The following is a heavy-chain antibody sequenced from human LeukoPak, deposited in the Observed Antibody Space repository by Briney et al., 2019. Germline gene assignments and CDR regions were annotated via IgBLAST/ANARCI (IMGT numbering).Heavy chain of an antibody. J-gene: IGHJ4*02. D-gene: IGHD3-3*01. CDR3: ARVSSDFWSSYYFDY. CDR1: GFTFSSYW. CDR2: IKQDGSEK. V-gene: IGHV3-7*01. Sequence: GGSLRLSCAASGFTFSSYWMSWVRQAPGKGLEWVANIKQDGSEKYYVDSVKGRFTISRDNAKNSLYLQMNSLRAEDTAVYYCARVSSDFWSSYYFDYWGQGTLVTVSS.